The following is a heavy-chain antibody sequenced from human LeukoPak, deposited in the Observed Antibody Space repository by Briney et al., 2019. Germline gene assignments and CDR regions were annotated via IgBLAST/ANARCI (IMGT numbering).Heavy chain of an antibody. V-gene: IGHV4-59*01. Sequence: SETLSLTCTVSGGSINNYYWSWIRQPPGKGLEWIGYIYYRGSTNYNPSLKSRVTFSVDTSKNQFSLKLNSVSAADTAVYYCARGGDYGDLRYFDYWGQGTLVTVSS. J-gene: IGHJ4*02. D-gene: IGHD4-17*01. CDR1: GGSINNYY. CDR2: IYYRGST. CDR3: ARGGDYGDLRYFDY.